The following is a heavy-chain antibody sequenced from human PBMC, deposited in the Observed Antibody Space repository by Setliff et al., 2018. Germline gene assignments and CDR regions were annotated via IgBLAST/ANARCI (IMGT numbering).Heavy chain of an antibody. CDR2: ISSSGSTI. Sequence: GGSLRLSCAASGFTFSSYEMNWVRQAPGKGLEWVSYISSSGSTIYYADSVKGRFTISRDNAKNSLYLQMNSLRVEDTAFYYCARDFGGWNLYYFDFRGQGTLVTVSS. CDR3: ARDFGGWNLYYFDF. CDR1: GFTFSSYE. D-gene: IGHD6-19*01. J-gene: IGHJ4*02. V-gene: IGHV3-48*03.